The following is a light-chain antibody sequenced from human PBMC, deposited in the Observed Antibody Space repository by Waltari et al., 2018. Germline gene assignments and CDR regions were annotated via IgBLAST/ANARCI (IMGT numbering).Light chain of an antibody. CDR3: QQYNNWPPWT. V-gene: IGKV3-15*01. Sequence: EIVMTQSPATLSVSPGERATLSCRASQSVSSNLAWYQQKPGQAPRLLIYGASTRATAIPARFSGSGAGTEFTLSISSMNSEDFAVYFRQQYNNWPPWTFGQGTKLEIK. CDR2: GAS. CDR1: QSVSSN. J-gene: IGKJ1*01.